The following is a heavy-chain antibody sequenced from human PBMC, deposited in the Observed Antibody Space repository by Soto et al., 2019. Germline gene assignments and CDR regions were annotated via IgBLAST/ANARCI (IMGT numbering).Heavy chain of an antibody. J-gene: IGHJ5*02. CDR1: GGSISSYY. CDR3: ARHDMVRGVIRERWFDP. Sequence: SETLSLTCTVSGGSISSYYWSWLRQPPGKGLEWIGYIYYSGSTNYNPSLKSRVTISVDTSKNQFSLKLSSVTAADTAVYYCARHDMVRGVIRERWFDPWGQGTLVTVSS. D-gene: IGHD3-10*01. CDR2: IYYSGST. V-gene: IGHV4-59*08.